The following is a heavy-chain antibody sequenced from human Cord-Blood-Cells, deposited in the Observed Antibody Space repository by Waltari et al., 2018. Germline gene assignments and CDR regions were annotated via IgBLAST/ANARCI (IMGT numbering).Heavy chain of an antibody. CDR3: ARVPSGWGSLDY. CDR1: GYTFTSYD. V-gene: IGHV1-8*01. CDR2: MNPNSGNT. Sequence: QVQLVQSGAEVKKPGASVKVSCKASGYTFTSYDINWVRQATGQGLEWMGWMNPNSGNTGYAQKFQGRVTMTRNTSMSTAYMELSSLRSEDTAVHYCARVPSGWGSLDYWGQGTLVTVSS. D-gene: IGHD6-19*01. J-gene: IGHJ4*02.